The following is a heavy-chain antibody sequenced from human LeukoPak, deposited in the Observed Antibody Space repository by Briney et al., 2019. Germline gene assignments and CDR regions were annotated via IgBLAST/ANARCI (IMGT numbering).Heavy chain of an antibody. J-gene: IGHJ4*02. CDR1: GFTFTSYA. D-gene: IGHD2-15*01. V-gene: IGHV3-23*01. CDR2: ISGSGRDS. CDR3: AKKRESSPTPFDN. Sequence: GGSQRLSCAASGFTFTSYAMSWVRQAPGKGLEWVSAISGSGRDSYYADSVRGRFTISRDNSKNTLYLQMSSLRAEDTALYYCAKKRESSPTPFDNWGQGTLVTASS.